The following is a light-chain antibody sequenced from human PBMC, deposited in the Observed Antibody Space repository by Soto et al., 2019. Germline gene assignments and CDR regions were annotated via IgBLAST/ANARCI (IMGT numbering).Light chain of an antibody. Sequence: QSALTQPRSVSGSPGQSVTISCTGTSSDVGGYNYVSWYQQHPGKAPKLMIYDVSKRLSGVPDRFSGSKSGNTASLTISGLQAEDEADYYCCSYAGSSPVFGTGT. V-gene: IGLV2-11*01. CDR3: CSYAGSSPV. J-gene: IGLJ1*01. CDR1: SSDVGGYNY. CDR2: DVS.